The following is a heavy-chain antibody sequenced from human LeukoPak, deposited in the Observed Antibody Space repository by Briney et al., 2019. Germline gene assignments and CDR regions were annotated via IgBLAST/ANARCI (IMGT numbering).Heavy chain of an antibody. CDR1: GYTLTDYY. J-gene: IGHJ6*03. D-gene: IGHD6-19*01. CDR3: ARGVAGPYYYYYMDV. CDR2: INPNSGGT. V-gene: IGHV1-2*02. Sequence: ASVKVSCKASGYTLTDYYMHWVRQAPGQGLEWMGWINPNSGGTNYAQKFQGRVTMTRDTSISTAYMELSRLTSDDTAVYYCARGVAGPYYYYYMDVWGRGATVTVSS.